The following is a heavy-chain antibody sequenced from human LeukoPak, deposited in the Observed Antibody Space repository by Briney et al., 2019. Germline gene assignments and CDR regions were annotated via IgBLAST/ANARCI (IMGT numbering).Heavy chain of an antibody. V-gene: IGHV4-34*01. CDR3: ARGRGPRIGGGLWYFDY. CDR1: GFAFYSYT. J-gene: IGHJ4*02. D-gene: IGHD2-15*01. Sequence: GSLRLSCEASGFAFYSYTINWIRQPPGKGLEWIGEINHSGSTNYNPSLKSRVTISVDTSKNQFSLKLSSVTAADTAVYYCARGRGPRIGGGLWYFDYWGQGTLVTVSS. CDR2: INHSGST.